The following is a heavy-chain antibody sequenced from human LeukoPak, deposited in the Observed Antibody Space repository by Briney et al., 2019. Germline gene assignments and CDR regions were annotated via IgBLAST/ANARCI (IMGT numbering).Heavy chain of an antibody. CDR1: GGSISSYY. D-gene: IGHD3-16*02. J-gene: IGHJ3*02. V-gene: IGHV4-59*01. CDR3: ARDRGYYDYVWGSYRPDAFDI. Sequence: SSETLSLTCTVSGGSISSYYWSWIRQPPGKGLEWIGYIYYSGSTSYNPSLKSRVTISVDTSKNQFSLKLSSVTAADTAVYYCARDRGYYDYVWGSYRPDAFDIWGQGTMVTVSS. CDR2: IYYSGST.